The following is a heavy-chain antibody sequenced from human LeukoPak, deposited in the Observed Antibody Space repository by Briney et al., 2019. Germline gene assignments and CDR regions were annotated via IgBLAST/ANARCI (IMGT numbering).Heavy chain of an antibody. CDR3: ARDFTYYYDSSGLDP. CDR1: GFTVSSNY. V-gene: IGHV3-66*02. Sequence: GGSLRLSCAASGFTVSSNYMSWVCQAPGKGLAWVSVIYSGGSTYYADSVKGRFTISRDNSKNTLYLQMNSLRAEDTAVYYCARDFTYYYDSSGLDPWGQGTLVTVSS. CDR2: IYSGGST. D-gene: IGHD3-22*01. J-gene: IGHJ5*02.